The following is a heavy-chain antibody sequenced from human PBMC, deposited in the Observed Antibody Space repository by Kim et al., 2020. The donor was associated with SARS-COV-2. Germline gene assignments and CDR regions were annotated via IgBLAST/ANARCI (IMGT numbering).Heavy chain of an antibody. CDR1: GYTFTGYY. J-gene: IGHJ4*02. CDR3: ARGGVMYSSGWRHPLDY. D-gene: IGHD6-19*01. Sequence: ASVKVSCKASGYTFTGYYMHWVRQAPGQGLEWMGWINPNSGGTNYAQKFQGRVTMTRDTSISTAYMELSRLRSDDTAVYYCARGGVMYSSGWRHPLDYWGQGTLVTVSS. CDR2: INPNSGGT. V-gene: IGHV1-2*02.